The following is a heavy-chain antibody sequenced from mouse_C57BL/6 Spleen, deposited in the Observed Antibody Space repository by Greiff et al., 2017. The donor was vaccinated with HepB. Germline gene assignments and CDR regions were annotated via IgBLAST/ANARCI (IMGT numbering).Heavy chain of an antibody. Sequence: VKLQQPGAELVKPGASVKMSCKASGYTFTSYWITWVKQRPGQGLEWIGDIYPGSGSTNYNEKFKSKATLTVDTSSSTAYMQLSSLTSEDSAVYYCARIYYDYDDYFDYWGQGTTLTVSS. J-gene: IGHJ2*01. D-gene: IGHD2-4*01. CDR3: ARIYYDYDDYFDY. CDR1: GYTFTSYW. V-gene: IGHV1-55*01. CDR2: IYPGSGST.